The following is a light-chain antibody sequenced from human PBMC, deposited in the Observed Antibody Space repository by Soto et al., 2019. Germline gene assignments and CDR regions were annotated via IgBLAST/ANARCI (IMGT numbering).Light chain of an antibody. CDR3: AAWDDSLNGYV. J-gene: IGLJ1*01. CDR2: YDD. CDR1: SSNIGNNV. Sequence: QPVLTQPPSVSEAPRQRVTISCSGSSSNIGNNVVNWYHQLPGKAPKLLIYYDDLLPSGVSDRFSGSKSGTSASLAISGLQSEDEADYYCAAWDDSLNGYVFGTGTRSPS. V-gene: IGLV1-36*01.